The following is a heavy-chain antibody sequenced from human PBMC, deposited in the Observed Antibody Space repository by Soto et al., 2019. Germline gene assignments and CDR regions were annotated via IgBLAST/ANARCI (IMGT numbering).Heavy chain of an antibody. CDR1: GFTCSSYE. J-gene: IGHJ4*02. V-gene: IGHV3-48*03. CDR3: ARESPRIFG. D-gene: IGHD3-10*01. CDR2: MSSSGSTI. Sequence: GGSLRSSGAAPGFTCSSYEMNWVRQAPGKGLEWISYMSSSGSTIYCAGSVKGRFTISRDNAKNSLYLQMNSLRAEDTAVDYCARESPRIFGWGQGTLVTVSS.